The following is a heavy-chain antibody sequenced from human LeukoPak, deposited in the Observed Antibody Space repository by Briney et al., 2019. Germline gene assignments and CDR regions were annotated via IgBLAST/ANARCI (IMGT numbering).Heavy chain of an antibody. CDR1: GGSFSGYY. CDR3: ARHLGDFWSGYYSAYNWFDP. J-gene: IGHJ5*02. V-gene: IGHV4-34*01. Sequence: SETLSLTCAVYGGSFSGYYWSWIRQPPGKGLEWIGEINHSGSTNYNPSLKSRVTISVDTSKNQFSLKLSSVTAADTAVYYCARHLGDFWSGYYSAYNWFDPWGQGTLVTVSS. CDR2: INHSGST. D-gene: IGHD3-3*01.